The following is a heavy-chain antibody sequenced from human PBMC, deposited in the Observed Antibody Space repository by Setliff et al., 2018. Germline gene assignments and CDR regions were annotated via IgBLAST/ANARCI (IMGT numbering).Heavy chain of an antibody. D-gene: IGHD3-3*01. Sequence: PGGTLSLTCVASGFTFSSYAMSWVRQAPGXXXXXXXXXXXXXGNTFYADXXKGRFTISRENSKDSLHLQMNSLRAEDTAVYYCAKNYNCWRAYIDYWGQGTLVTVSS. V-gene: IGHV3-23*01. CDR2: XXXXXGNT. CDR3: AKNYNCWRAYIDY. CDR1: GFTFSSYA. J-gene: IGHJ4*02.